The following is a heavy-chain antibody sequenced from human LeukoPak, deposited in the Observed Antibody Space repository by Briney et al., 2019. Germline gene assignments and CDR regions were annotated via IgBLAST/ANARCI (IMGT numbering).Heavy chain of an antibody. D-gene: IGHD6-13*01. CDR1: GGSLRSYY. V-gene: IGHV4-59*01. CDR3: ARGAAAVY. CDR2: IYYTGST. J-gene: IGHJ4*02. Sequence: SETLSLTCTVSGGSLRSYYWSWIRQPPGKELEWIGYIYYTGSTNYNPSLKSRVTIPVNTSKNQFSLRLSSVTAADTALYYCARGAAAVYWGQGTLVTVSS.